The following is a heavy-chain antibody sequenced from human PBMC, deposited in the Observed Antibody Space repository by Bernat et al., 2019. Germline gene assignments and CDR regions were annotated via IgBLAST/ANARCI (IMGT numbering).Heavy chain of an antibody. V-gene: IGHV4-59*01. CDR2: IYYSGST. D-gene: IGHD3-22*01. CDR3: ARGGTYYYDSSGYYTPYFDY. CDR1: GGSISSYY. J-gene: IGHJ4*02. Sequence: QVQLQESGPGLVKPSETLSLTCTVSGGSISSYYWSWIRQPPGKGLEWIGDIYYSGSTNYNPSLKSRVTISVDTSKNQFSLKLSSVTAADTAVYYCARGGTYYYDSSGYYTPYFDYWGQGTLVTVSS.